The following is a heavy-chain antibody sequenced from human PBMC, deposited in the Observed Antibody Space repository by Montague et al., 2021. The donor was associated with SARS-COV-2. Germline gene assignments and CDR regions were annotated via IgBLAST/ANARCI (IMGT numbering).Heavy chain of an antibody. V-gene: IGHV4-4*02. J-gene: IGHJ4*02. Sequence: SETLSLTCAVSGGSISSSNWWSWVRQPPGKGLEWFGGIYHSGSTNYNPSLMSRVTISVDKSKNQFSLKLSSVTAADTAVYYCARDSRGWSRFDYWGQGTLVTVSS. CDR2: IYHSGST. CDR1: GGSISSSNW. D-gene: IGHD6-19*01. CDR3: ARDSRGWSRFDY.